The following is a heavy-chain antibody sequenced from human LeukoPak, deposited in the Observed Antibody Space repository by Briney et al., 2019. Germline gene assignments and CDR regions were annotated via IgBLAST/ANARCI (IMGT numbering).Heavy chain of an antibody. V-gene: IGHV3-23*01. D-gene: IGHD3-22*01. Sequence: GGSLRLSCAASGFTFSSYAMSWVRQAPGKGLEWVSAISGSGGSTYYADSVKGRFTISRDNSKNSLYLQMNSLRAEDTAVYYCARAGYYYDSSGYFFDYWGQGTLVTVSS. J-gene: IGHJ4*02. CDR1: GFTFSSYA. CDR3: ARAGYYYDSSGYFFDY. CDR2: ISGSGGST.